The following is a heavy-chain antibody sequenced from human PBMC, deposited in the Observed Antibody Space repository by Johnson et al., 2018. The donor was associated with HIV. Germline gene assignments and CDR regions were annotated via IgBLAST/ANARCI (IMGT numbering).Heavy chain of an antibody. J-gene: IGHJ3*02. CDR2: ISSNGGST. D-gene: IGHD3-22*01. CDR1: GFTFSSYA. V-gene: IGHV3-23*04. Sequence: VQLVESGGGMIRPGGSLRLSCAASGFTFSSYAMSWVRQAPGKELEWVSAISSNGGSTYYANSVKGRFTISRDNSKNTLYLQVNSLRAEDTAVYYCAKDRAHSSNYLDAFDIWGQGTMVTVSS. CDR3: AKDRAHSSNYLDAFDI.